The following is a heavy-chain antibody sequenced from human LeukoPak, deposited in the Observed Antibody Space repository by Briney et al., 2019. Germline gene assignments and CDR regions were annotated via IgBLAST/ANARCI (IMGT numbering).Heavy chain of an antibody. CDR2: IFTGGTT. CDR1: GFTFSTYW. V-gene: IGHV3-66*01. J-gene: IGHJ3*02. Sequence: GGSLRLSCAASGFTFSTYWMHWVRLAPGKGLEWVSVIFTGGTTYYADSVKGRLTISRDNSNNTLYLQMDSLRAEDTAVYYCARVNQNAFYMWGQGTLVTVSS. D-gene: IGHD1-14*01. CDR3: ARVNQNAFYM.